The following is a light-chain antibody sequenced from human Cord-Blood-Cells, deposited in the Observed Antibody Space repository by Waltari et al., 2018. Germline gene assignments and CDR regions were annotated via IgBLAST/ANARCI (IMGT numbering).Light chain of an antibody. CDR3: QQRSNWHPMYT. CDR1: QGVSSY. J-gene: IGKJ2*01. V-gene: IGKV3D-11*01. Sequence: IVLTQSPATLPWPQGDRATLSRRASQGVSSYLAWYQQTPGQHPRLLIHDASTRATGIPARFSGSGPGTDFTLTISSLEPEDFAVYYCQQRSNWHPMYTCGQGTKLEIK. CDR2: DAS.